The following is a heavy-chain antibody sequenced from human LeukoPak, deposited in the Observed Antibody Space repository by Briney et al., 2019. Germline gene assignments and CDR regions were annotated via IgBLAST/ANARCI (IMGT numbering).Heavy chain of an antibody. J-gene: IGHJ6*03. CDR3: AKKGGRYYYYYMDV. D-gene: IGHD6-25*01. V-gene: IGHV3-53*01. CDR2: IYSGGST. CDR1: GFTVSSNY. Sequence: GGSLRLSCAASGFTVSSNYMSWVRQAPGKGLDWVSVIYSGGSTYYADSVKGRFTISRDNSKNTLYLQMNSLRAEDTAVYYCAKKGGRYYYYYMDVWGKGTTVTISS.